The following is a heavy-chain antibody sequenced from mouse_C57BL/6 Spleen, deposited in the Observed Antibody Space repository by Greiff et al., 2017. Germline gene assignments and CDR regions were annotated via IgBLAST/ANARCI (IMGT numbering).Heavy chain of an antibody. Sequence: QVQLKQPGAELVRPGSSVKLSCKASGYTFTSYWMHWVKQRPIQGLEWIGNIDPSDSETHYNQKFKDKATLTVDKSSSTAYMQLSSLTSEDSAVYYCARSPYGYDGYFDYWGQGTTLTVSS. V-gene: IGHV1-52*01. D-gene: IGHD2-2*01. CDR2: IDPSDSET. J-gene: IGHJ2*01. CDR1: GYTFTSYW. CDR3: ARSPYGYDGYFDY.